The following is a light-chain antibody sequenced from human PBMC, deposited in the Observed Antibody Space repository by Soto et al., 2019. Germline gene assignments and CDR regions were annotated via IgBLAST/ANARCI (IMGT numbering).Light chain of an antibody. CDR3: SSFRSGTTL. CDR2: EVS. Sequence: HSALTQPASVSGSPGQSITISCTGTSSDIGGYNFVSWYHQHPGKAPKLMIYEVSNRPSGVSDRFSGSKSGNTASLTISGLQAEDEADYYCSSFRSGTTLFGTGTKVTVL. V-gene: IGLV2-14*01. CDR1: SSDIGGYNF. J-gene: IGLJ1*01.